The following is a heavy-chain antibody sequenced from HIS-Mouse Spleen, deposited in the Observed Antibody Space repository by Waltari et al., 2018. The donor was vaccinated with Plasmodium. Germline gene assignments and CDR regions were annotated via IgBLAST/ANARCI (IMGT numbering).Heavy chain of an antibody. CDR1: GGSISSSSYY. J-gene: IGHJ4*02. V-gene: IGHV4-39*07. CDR2: IYYSGRT. D-gene: IGHD3-16*01. CDR3: ARGRGACFDY. Sequence: QLQLQESGPGLVKPSETLSLTCTVSGGSISSSSYYWGWIRQPPGKGLEWIGSIYYSGRTYYNPSLKIRVTISVDTSKNQFSRKLSSVTAADTAVYYCARGRGACFDYWGQGTLVTVSS.